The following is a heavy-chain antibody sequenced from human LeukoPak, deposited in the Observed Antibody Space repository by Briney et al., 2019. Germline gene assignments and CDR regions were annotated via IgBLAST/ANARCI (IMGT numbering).Heavy chain of an antibody. CDR3: ITEFLEWGNVVDY. CDR1: GFTFSSYS. Sequence: PGGSLRLSCAASGFTFSSYSMNWVRQAPGKGLEWVSSISSSSSYIYYADSVKGRFTISRDNAKNSLYLQMNSLRAEDTAVYYCITEFLEWGNVVDYWGQGTLVTVSS. CDR2: ISSSSSYI. J-gene: IGHJ4*02. V-gene: IGHV3-21*01. D-gene: IGHD3-3*01.